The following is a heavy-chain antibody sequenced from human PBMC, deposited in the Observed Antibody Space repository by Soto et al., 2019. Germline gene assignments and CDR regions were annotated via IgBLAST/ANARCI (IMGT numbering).Heavy chain of an antibody. Sequence: PGGSLRLSCAASGFTFSSYSMNWVRQAPGKGLEWVSYISSSSSTIYYADSVKGRFTISRDNAKNSLYLQMNSLRAEDTAVYYCARDRITIFGVATPRWMDVWGKGITVTVSS. D-gene: IGHD3-3*01. V-gene: IGHV3-48*01. CDR2: ISSSSSTI. CDR1: GFTFSSYS. CDR3: ARDRITIFGVATPRWMDV. J-gene: IGHJ6*04.